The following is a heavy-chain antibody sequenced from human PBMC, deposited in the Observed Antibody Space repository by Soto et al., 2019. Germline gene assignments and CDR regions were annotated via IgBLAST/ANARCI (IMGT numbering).Heavy chain of an antibody. Sequence: QVQLVQSGAEVQKPGSSVKVSCKASGGTFSSYTISWVRQAPGQGLEWMGRIIPILGIANYAQKFQGRVTITANKSTSNAYMEISNLRSEDTAVYYCATPSGSYPLTPTDYWGQGALVTVSS. CDR2: IIPILGIA. CDR3: ATPSGSYPLTPTDY. J-gene: IGHJ4*02. D-gene: IGHD1-26*01. CDR1: GGTFSSYT. V-gene: IGHV1-69*02.